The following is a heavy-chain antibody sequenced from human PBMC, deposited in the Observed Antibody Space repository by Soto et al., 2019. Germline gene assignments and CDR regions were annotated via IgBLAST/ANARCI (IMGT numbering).Heavy chain of an antibody. V-gene: IGHV3-53*01. CDR3: TRPADMSGYPYY. CDR2: IYSGGST. CDR1: GFTVSSNY. D-gene: IGHD3-3*01. J-gene: IGHJ4*01. Sequence: LRLSCAASGFTVSSNYMSWVRQAPGKGLEWVSVIYSGGSTYYADSVKGRFTISRDNSKNTLYLQMNSLRAEDTAVYYCTRPADMSGYPYYWGQGILVTVSS.